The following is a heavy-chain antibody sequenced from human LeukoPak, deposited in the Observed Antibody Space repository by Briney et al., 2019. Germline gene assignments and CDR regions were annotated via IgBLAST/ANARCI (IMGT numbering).Heavy chain of an antibody. CDR1: GYTFTSYD. CDR3: ARGSGDYYYYYYMDV. D-gene: IGHD7-27*01. CDR2: MNPNSGNT. Sequence: GASAKVSCKASGYTFTSYDINWVRQATGQGLEWMGWMNPNSGNTGYAQKFQGRVTITRNTSISTAYMELSSLRSEDTAVYHCARGSGDYYYYYYMDVWGKGTTVTVSS. J-gene: IGHJ6*03. V-gene: IGHV1-8*03.